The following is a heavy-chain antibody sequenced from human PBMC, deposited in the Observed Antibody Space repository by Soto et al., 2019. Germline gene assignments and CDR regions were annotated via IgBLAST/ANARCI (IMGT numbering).Heavy chain of an antibody. CDR2: MNPNSGNT. J-gene: IGHJ6*03. V-gene: IGHV1-8*01. D-gene: IGHD3-3*01. Sequence: ASVKVSCKASGYTFTSYDINWVRQATGQGLEWMGWMNPNSGNTGYAQKFQGRVTMTRNTSISTAYMELSSLRSEDTAVYYCARGESFWSGYGKYYCYYYMDVWGKGTTVTVSS. CDR3: ARGESFWSGYGKYYCYYYMDV. CDR1: GYTFTSYD.